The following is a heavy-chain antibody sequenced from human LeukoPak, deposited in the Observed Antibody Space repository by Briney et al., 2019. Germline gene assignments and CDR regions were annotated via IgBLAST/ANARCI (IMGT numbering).Heavy chain of an antibody. J-gene: IGHJ3*02. CDR3: ARDRGGGDFWSGYHDAFDI. Sequence: AGGSLTLSCAASGFTFSSYWMSWVRQAPGKGLEWVANIKQDGREKHYVDSVKGRFTISRDNAKNSLYLQVNSLRAEDTAVYYCARDRGGGDFWSGYHDAFDIWGQGTMVTVSS. CDR1: GFTFSSYW. D-gene: IGHD3-3*01. CDR2: IKQDGREK. V-gene: IGHV3-7*01.